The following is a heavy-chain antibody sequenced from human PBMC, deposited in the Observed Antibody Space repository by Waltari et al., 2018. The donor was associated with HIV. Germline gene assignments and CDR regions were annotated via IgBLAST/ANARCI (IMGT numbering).Heavy chain of an antibody. D-gene: IGHD3-22*01. J-gene: IGHJ4*02. CDR1: GGSFSGYY. CDR3: ARDRGYYDSSGYVGGFLEY. V-gene: IGHV4-34*01. CDR2: INHSGST. Sequence: QVQLQPWGAGLLKPSETLSLTCAVYGGSFSGYYWSWIRPPPGRGLEWIGEINHSGSTNYNPSLKSRVTISEDTSKNQFSLKLRSVTAADTAVYYCARDRGYYDSSGYVGGFLEYWGQGTRVTVSS.